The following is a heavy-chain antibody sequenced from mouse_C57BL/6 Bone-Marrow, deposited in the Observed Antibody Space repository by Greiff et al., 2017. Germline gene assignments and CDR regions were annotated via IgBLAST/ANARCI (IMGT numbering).Heavy chain of an antibody. D-gene: IGHD2-2*01. J-gene: IGHJ3*01. CDR3: ARQGVYYGYDGVAY. Sequence: EVMLVESGGDLVKPGGSLTLSCAASGFTFSSYGMSWVRQTPDKRLAWVATISSGGSYTYYPDSVKGRYTISRDNAKNTLYLQMSSLKSEDTAMYYCARQGVYYGYDGVAYWGQGTLVTVSA. CDR1: GFTFSSYG. CDR2: ISSGGSYT. V-gene: IGHV5-6*01.